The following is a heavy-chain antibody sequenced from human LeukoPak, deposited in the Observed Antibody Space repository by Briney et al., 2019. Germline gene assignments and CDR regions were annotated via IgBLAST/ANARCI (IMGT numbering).Heavy chain of an antibody. CDR2: INHSGST. V-gene: IGHV4-34*01. CDR3: ARAEYYDILTGYQYNWFDP. Sequence: SETLSLTCAVYGGSFSGYYWSWIRQPPGKGLEWIGEINHSGSTNYNPSLKSRVTISVDTSKNQFSLKLSSVTAADTAVYYCARAEYYDILTGYQYNWFDPWGQGTLITVSS. J-gene: IGHJ5*02. CDR1: GGSFSGYY. D-gene: IGHD3-9*01.